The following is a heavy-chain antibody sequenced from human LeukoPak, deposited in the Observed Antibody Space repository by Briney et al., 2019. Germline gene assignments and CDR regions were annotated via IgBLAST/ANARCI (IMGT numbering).Heavy chain of an antibody. Sequence: SETLSLNCTVSAFSISSSSYFWGGLRQPPGKVLEWIGSIYYRRSTYYNPSLKSRVTISVDTSKNQFSLKLSSVTAADTAVYYCARDKFAKYDNRGYYYISDAFDIWGPGTVVTVSS. CDR3: ARDKFAKYDNRGYYYISDAFDI. D-gene: IGHD3-22*01. J-gene: IGHJ3*02. CDR1: AFSISSSSYF. CDR2: IYYRRST. V-gene: IGHV4-39*07.